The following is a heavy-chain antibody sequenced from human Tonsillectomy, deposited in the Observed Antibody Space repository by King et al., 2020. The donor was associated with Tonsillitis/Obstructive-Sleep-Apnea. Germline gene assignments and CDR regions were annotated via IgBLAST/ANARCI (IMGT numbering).Heavy chain of an antibody. CDR3: ARGSVPFYYYYMDV. V-gene: IGHV3-7*01. D-gene: IGHD3-10*01. J-gene: IGHJ6*03. CDR2: IKQDGSEK. CDR1: GFAFDTYW. Sequence: VQLVESGGGLVQPGGSLRLSCAASGFAFDTYWMSWVRQAPGKGLEWVANIKQDGSEKYYVDSVKGRFTISRDNAKNSLYLQMNSLRAGDTAVYYCARGSVPFYYYYMDVWGKGTTVTVSS.